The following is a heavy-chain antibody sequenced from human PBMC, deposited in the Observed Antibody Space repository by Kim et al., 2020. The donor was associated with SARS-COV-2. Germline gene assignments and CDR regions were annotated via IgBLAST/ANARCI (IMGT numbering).Heavy chain of an antibody. Sequence: SETLSLTCTVSGGSISSYYWSWIRQPPGKGLEWIGYIYYSGSTNYNPSLKSRVTISVDTSKNQFSLKLSSVTAADTAVYYCARKPWGVAPFDYWGQGTLVTVSS. V-gene: IGHV4-59*08. D-gene: IGHD3-10*01. CDR2: IYYSGST. CDR1: GGSISSYY. J-gene: IGHJ4*02. CDR3: ARKPWGVAPFDY.